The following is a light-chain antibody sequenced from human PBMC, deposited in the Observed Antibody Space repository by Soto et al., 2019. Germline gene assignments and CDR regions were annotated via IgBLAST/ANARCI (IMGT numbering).Light chain of an antibody. J-gene: IGKJ1*01. Sequence: DIQMTQSPSTLSASIGERVTITCRASQSINNWLAWYQQKPGKAPNLLIYDASTLESGVPSRFSGSGSGTEFTLTISRLQPEDFATYYCQQFHSFSRTFGQGTKVDIK. CDR3: QQFHSFSRT. CDR2: DAS. V-gene: IGKV1-5*01. CDR1: QSINNW.